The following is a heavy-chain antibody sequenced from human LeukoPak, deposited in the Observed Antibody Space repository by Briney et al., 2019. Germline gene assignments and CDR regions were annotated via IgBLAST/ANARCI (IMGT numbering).Heavy chain of an antibody. V-gene: IGHV3-33*01. Sequence: GGSLRLSCAASGFTFSSYGMHWVRQAPGKGLEWVAVVWYDGSNKYYADSVKGRFTISRDNSKNTLYLQMNSLRAEDTAVYYCAREVGAVAAFDYWGQGTLVTVSS. CDR3: AREVGAVAAFDY. CDR2: VWYDGSNK. CDR1: GFTFSSYG. D-gene: IGHD6-19*01. J-gene: IGHJ4*02.